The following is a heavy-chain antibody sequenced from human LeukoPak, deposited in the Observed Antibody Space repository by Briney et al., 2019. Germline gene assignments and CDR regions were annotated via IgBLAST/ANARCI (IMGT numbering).Heavy chain of an antibody. Sequence: PGGSLRLSCPASGFTFSSYNVNWVRQAPGKGPEWVSYISSSSSTKYYADSVKGRFTISRDNAKNSLYLQMNSLRAEDTAVYYCAREGSTSCTGWFDPWGQGTLVTVSS. D-gene: IGHD1-26*01. CDR3: AREGSTSCTGWFDP. J-gene: IGHJ5*02. CDR1: GFTFSSYN. V-gene: IGHV3-48*04. CDR2: ISSSSSTK.